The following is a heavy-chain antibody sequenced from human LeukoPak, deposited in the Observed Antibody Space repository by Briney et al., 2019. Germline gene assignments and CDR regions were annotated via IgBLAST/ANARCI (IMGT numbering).Heavy chain of an antibody. D-gene: IGHD5-12*01. J-gene: IGHJ4*02. CDR2: IYYSGNT. V-gene: IGHV4-39*01. CDR3: ARLGAYSGSGDY. Sequence: TSETLSLTCTVSGGSISGSSYYWGWIRQPPGKGLEWIENIYYSGNTYYNPSLRSRVTISVDTSKNQFSLKLSSVTAADTAVYYCARLGAYSGSGDYWGQGTLVTVSS. CDR1: GGSISGSSYY.